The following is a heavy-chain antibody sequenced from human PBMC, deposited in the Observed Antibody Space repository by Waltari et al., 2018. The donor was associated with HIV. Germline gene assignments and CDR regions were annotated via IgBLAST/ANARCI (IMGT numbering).Heavy chain of an antibody. V-gene: IGHV1-69*01. D-gene: IGHD3-22*01. Sequence: QVQLVQSGAEVKKPGSSVKVSCKASGGTFSSYAISWVRQAPGQGLEWMGGIIPIFGTANYAQKFQGRVTITADESTSTAYMELSSLRSEDTAVYYCASEYYYDSSGYSGDDACDIWGQGTMVTVSS. CDR1: GGTFSSYA. CDR2: IIPIFGTA. CDR3: ASEYYYDSSGYSGDDACDI. J-gene: IGHJ3*02.